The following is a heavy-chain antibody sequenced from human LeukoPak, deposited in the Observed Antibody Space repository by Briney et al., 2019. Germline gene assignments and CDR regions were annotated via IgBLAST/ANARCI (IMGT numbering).Heavy chain of an antibody. CDR3: ARHLTYYFESTGYYPGWFDP. D-gene: IGHD3-22*01. V-gene: IGHV4-39*01. J-gene: IGHJ5*02. CDR2: VYYGGTT. Sequence: PSETLSLTCTVSGGSISGTYYYWGWIRQPPGKGLEWFGSVYYGGTTYYNPSLKSRVTMSVDTSKSQFSLKLSSVTAADTAVYYCARHLTYYFESTGYYPGWFDPWGQGTLVTVSS. CDR1: GGSISGTYYY.